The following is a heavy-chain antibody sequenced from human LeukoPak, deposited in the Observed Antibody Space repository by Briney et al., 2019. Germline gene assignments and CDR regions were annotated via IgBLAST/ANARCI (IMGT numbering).Heavy chain of an antibody. V-gene: IGHV3-30-3*01. Sequence: GGSLRLSCAASGFTLGSYAMTWVRQPPGKGLRGVPVISNDGSNKYYADSVKGRFTISRDNSKNTLYLQMNSLRAEDTAVYYCARDIGEEAGYSYGLNWFDPWGQGTLVTVSS. CDR2: ISNDGSNK. CDR3: ARDIGEEAGYSYGLNWFDP. J-gene: IGHJ5*02. CDR1: GFTLGSYA. D-gene: IGHD5-18*01.